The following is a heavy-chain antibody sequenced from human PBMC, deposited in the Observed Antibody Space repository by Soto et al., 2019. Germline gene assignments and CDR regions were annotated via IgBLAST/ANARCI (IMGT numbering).Heavy chain of an antibody. D-gene: IGHD5-18*01. Sequence: SETLSLTCTVSGCSISSGDYYWSWIRQPPGKGLEWIAYIYYSGSTYYNPSLKSRVTISVDTSKNQFSLKLSSVTAADTAVYYCARPDDTALAFGYWGQGTLVTVSS. CDR1: GCSISSGDYY. J-gene: IGHJ4*02. V-gene: IGHV4-30-4*01. CDR3: ARPDDTALAFGY. CDR2: IYYSGST.